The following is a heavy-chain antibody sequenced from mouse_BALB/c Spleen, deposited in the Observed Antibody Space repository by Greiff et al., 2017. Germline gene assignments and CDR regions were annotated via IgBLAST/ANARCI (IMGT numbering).Heavy chain of an antibody. CDR1: GFTFSSYA. CDR2: ISSGGST. CDR3: ARERGYGNYPAYFDV. Sequence: EVQGVESGGGLVKPGGSLKLSCAASGFTFSSYAMSWVRQTPEKRLEWVASISSGGSTYYPDSAKGRLTISRDNARNILYLQMSSLRTEDTAMYYCARERGYGNYPAYFDVWGAGTTVTVSS. D-gene: IGHD2-1*01. J-gene: IGHJ1*01. V-gene: IGHV5-6-5*01.